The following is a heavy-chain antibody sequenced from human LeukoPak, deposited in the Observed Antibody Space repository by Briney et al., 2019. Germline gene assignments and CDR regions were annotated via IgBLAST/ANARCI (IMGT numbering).Heavy chain of an antibody. CDR1: GGSFSGYY. J-gene: IGHJ4*02. CDR3: ARAVRGYSGYKYYFDY. CDR2: INHSGST. V-gene: IGHV4-34*01. D-gene: IGHD5-12*01. Sequence: SETLSLTCAVYGGSFSGYYWSWIRQPPGKGLEWIGGINHSGSTNYNPSLKSRVTISVDTSKSQFSLRLSSVTAADTAVYYCARAVRGYSGYKYYFDYWGQGTLVTVSS.